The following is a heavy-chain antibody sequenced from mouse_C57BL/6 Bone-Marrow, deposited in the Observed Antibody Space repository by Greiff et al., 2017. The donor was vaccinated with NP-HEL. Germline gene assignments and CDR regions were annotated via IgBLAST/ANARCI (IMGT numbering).Heavy chain of an antibody. Sequence: VKVVESGAELVKPGASVKISCKASGYAFSSYWMNWVKQRPGKGLEWIGQIYPGDGDTNYNGKFKGKATLTADESSSTAYMQLSSLTSEDSAVYFCARYYGSSYYFDYWGQGTTLTVSS. V-gene: IGHV1-80*01. CDR3: ARYYGSSYYFDY. D-gene: IGHD1-1*01. J-gene: IGHJ2*01. CDR2: IYPGDGDT. CDR1: GYAFSSYW.